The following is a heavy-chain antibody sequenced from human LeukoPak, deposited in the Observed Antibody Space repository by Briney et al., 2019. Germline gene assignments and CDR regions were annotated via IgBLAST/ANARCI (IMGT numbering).Heavy chain of an antibody. Sequence: GGSLRLSCAASGFTFSSYAMSWVRQAPGKGLEWVSAISGSGGSTYYADSVKGRFTISRDNAKNSLYLQMNSLRAEDTAVYYCARDLKNSGDYWGQGTLVTVSS. CDR3: ARDLKNSGDY. CDR2: ISGSGGST. CDR1: GFTFSSYA. J-gene: IGHJ4*02. V-gene: IGHV3-23*01. D-gene: IGHD1-26*01.